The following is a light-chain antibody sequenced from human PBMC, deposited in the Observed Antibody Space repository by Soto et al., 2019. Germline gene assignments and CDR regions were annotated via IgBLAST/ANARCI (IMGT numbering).Light chain of an antibody. CDR1: QNISNY. Sequence: DIQMTQSPSSLSASVGDRVTITCRASQNISNYLNWYHQKPGKAPKLLIYAASTLQSGIPSRFSGSGSGTDFSLTISSLQPEDFATYSCQHSYTTPPSFGRGTKLEIK. V-gene: IGKV1-39*01. J-gene: IGKJ2*01. CDR2: AAS. CDR3: QHSYTTPPS.